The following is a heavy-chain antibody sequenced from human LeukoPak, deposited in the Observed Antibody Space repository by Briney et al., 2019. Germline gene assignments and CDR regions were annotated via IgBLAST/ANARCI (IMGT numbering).Heavy chain of an antibody. V-gene: IGHV4-30-4*01. D-gene: IGHD2-21*02. CDR2: IYYSGST. CDR3: ARVRRGDYYYFDY. CDR1: GGSISSGDYY. J-gene: IGHJ4*02. Sequence: SQTLSLTCTVSGGSISSGDYYWSWIRQPPGKGLEWIGYIYYSGSTYYNPSLKSRVTISVDTSKNQFSLKLSSVTAADTAAYYCARVRRGDYYYFDYWGQGTLVTVSS.